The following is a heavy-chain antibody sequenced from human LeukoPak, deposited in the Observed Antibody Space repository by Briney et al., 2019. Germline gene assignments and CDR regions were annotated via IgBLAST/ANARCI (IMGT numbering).Heavy chain of an antibody. D-gene: IGHD1-26*01. J-gene: IGHJ4*02. Sequence: TGGSLRLSCAASGFTFSDAWMSWVRQAPGKGLEWVGRIKSKTDGGTTDYPAPVKGRFTISRDDSKNTLYLQMNSLKTEDTAVYYCTTRGGSFSIFDYWGQGTLVTVSS. V-gene: IGHV3-15*01. CDR3: TTRGGSFSIFDY. CDR2: IKSKTDGGTT. CDR1: GFTFSDAW.